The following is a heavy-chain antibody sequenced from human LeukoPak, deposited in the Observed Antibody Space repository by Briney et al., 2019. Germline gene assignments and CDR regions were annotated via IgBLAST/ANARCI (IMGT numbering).Heavy chain of an antibody. V-gene: IGHV1-69*04. Sequence: ASVKVSCKASGGTFSSYAISWVRQAPGQGLEWMGRIIPILGIANYAQKFQGRVTITADKSTSTAYMELSSLRSEDTAAYYCARDRIVVEGAFDIWGQGTMVTVSS. D-gene: IGHD2-2*01. CDR1: GGTFSSYA. J-gene: IGHJ3*02. CDR2: IIPILGIA. CDR3: ARDRIVVEGAFDI.